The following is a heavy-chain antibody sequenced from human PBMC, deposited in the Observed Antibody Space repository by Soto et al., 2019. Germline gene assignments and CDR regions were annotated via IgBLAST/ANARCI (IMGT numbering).Heavy chain of an antibody. V-gene: IGHV3-43*01. Sequence: EVQLVESGGVVVQPGGSLRLSCAASGFTFGDYTMHWVRQAPGKGLEWVSLISWDGGSKYYADSVKGRFTISRDNSKNSLYLQMNSLRTEDTAFYYCAKDIASSGWYSLDYWGQGTLVTVSS. CDR1: GFTFGDYT. CDR2: ISWDGGSK. J-gene: IGHJ4*02. D-gene: IGHD6-19*01. CDR3: AKDIASSGWYSLDY.